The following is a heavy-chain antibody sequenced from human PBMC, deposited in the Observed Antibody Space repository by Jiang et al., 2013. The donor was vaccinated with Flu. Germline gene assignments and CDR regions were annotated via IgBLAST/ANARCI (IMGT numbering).Heavy chain of an antibody. V-gene: IGHV3-23*01. CDR1: GFTFSSYA. Sequence: AASGFTFSSYAMSWVRQAPGKGLEWVSAISGSGGSTYYADSVKGRFTISRDNSKNTLYLQMNSLRAEDTAVYYCAKGQGYGDSFDYWGQGTLVTVSS. CDR2: ISGSGGST. D-gene: IGHD4-17*01. J-gene: IGHJ4*02. CDR3: AKGQGYGDSFDY.